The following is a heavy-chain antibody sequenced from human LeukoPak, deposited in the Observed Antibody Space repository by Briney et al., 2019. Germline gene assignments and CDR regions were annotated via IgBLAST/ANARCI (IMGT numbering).Heavy chain of an antibody. V-gene: IGHV4-34*01. CDR1: GGSFSGYY. CDR2: INHRGNS. CDR3: ARIRIAALNGMDV. J-gene: IGHJ6*02. D-gene: IGHD6-6*01. Sequence: SETLSLTCAVYGGSFSGYYWSWIRQPPGKGLEWIGEINHRGNSNYNPSLKSRVTILIDTSKNQFSLKLISVTAADTAVYYCARIRIAALNGMDVWGQGTTVTVSS.